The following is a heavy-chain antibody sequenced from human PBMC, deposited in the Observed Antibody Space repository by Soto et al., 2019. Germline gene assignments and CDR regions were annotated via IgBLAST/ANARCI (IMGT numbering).Heavy chain of an antibody. D-gene: IGHD2-2*01. CDR2: INHSGST. CDR3: ARGAQDIVVVPAATTGAYYYYGMDV. Sequence: ASETLSLTXAVSGGSFSGYYWSWIRQPPGKGLEWIGEINHSGSTNYNPSLKSRVTISVDTTKNQLSLKLSSVTAADTAVYYCARGAQDIVVVPAATTGAYYYYGMDVWGQGTTVTVSS. CDR1: GGSFSGYY. V-gene: IGHV4-34*01. J-gene: IGHJ6*02.